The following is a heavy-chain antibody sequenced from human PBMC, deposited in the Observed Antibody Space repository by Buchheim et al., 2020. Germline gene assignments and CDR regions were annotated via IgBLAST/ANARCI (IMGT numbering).Heavy chain of an antibody. CDR2: ISYDGSNK. CDR1: GFTFSSYG. D-gene: IGHD1-26*01. V-gene: IGHV3-30*18. Sequence: QVQLVESGGGVVQPGRSLRLSCAASGFTFSSYGMHWVRQAPGKGLEWVAVISYDGSNKYYADSVKGRFPISRDNSKNTLYLQMNSLRAEDTAVYYCAKRPGRKDYFDYWGQGTL. CDR3: AKRPGRKDYFDY. J-gene: IGHJ4*02.